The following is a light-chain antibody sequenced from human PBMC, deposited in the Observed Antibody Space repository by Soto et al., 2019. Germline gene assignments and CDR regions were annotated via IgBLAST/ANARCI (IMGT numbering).Light chain of an antibody. CDR3: NSYAGSNNVV. CDR1: SSAVGGYNY. Sequence: QSALTQPPSASGSLGQSVTISCTGTSSAVGGYNYVSWYQQHPGKAPKLMISEVSKRPSGVPDRFSGSKSGNTASLTVSGLQAEDEADYYCNSYAGSNNVVFGGGTKLTVL. V-gene: IGLV2-8*01. J-gene: IGLJ2*01. CDR2: EVS.